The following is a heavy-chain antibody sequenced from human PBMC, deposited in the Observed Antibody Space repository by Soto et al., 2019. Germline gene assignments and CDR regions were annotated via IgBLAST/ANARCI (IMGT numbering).Heavy chain of an antibody. CDR2: IYSGGST. J-gene: IGHJ6*02. D-gene: IGHD6-13*01. V-gene: IGHV3-53*01. Sequence: GGSLRLSCAASGFTVNSNYMSWVRQAPGKGLEWVSVIYSGGSTYYADSVKGRFTISRDNSKNTLYLQMNSLRAEDTAVYYCARVQGDSRSYYYYAMDVWGQGTTVTVYS. CDR3: ARVQGDSRSYYYYAMDV. CDR1: GFTVNSNY.